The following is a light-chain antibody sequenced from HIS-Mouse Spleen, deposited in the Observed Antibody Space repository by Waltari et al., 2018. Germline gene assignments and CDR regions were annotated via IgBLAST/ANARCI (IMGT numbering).Light chain of an antibody. V-gene: IGKV1-9*01. CDR1: QGISSY. J-gene: IGKJ1*01. Sequence: DIQLTKSPSFLPASVGDKVNITCRASQGISSYLAWYQQKPGKAPKLLIYAASTLQSGVPSRFSGSGSGTEFTLTISSLQPEDFATYYCQQLNSYPPTFGQGTKVEIK. CDR3: QQLNSYPPT. CDR2: AAS.